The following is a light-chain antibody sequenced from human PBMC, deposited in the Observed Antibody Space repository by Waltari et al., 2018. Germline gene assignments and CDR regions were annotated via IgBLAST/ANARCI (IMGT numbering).Light chain of an antibody. V-gene: IGKV3-15*01. Sequence: EIVMTQSPATLSVSRGGRATLFCRASQSVSSHLAWYQQKPGQAPRLLLFGASTRATGTPARFRGSGSGTEFTLTISSLQSEDFAVYYCQHYDNWLYSFGQGTKVEIK. CDR3: QHYDNWLYS. J-gene: IGKJ2*03. CDR2: GAS. CDR1: QSVSSH.